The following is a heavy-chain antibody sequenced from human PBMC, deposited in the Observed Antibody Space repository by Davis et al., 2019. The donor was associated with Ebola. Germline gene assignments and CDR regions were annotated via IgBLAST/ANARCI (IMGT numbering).Heavy chain of an antibody. J-gene: IGHJ3*01. V-gene: IGHV3-11*06. CDR3: STAFNSVRDAFDF. CDR1: GFRFSDYW. CDR2: IGGSGPET. D-gene: IGHD3-10*01. Sequence: GESLKISCAASGFRFSDYWVHWIRQTPGKGLEWIARIGGSGPETNYAVSVRGRFTISRDSAQNTLFLEMNNVKADDTGIYYCSTAFNSVRDAFDFWGQGTVVTVSS.